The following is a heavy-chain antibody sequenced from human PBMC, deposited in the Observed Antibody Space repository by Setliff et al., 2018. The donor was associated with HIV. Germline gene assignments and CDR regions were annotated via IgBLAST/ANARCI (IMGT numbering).Heavy chain of an antibody. J-gene: IGHJ4*02. V-gene: IGHV4-4*07. Sequence: SETLSLTCTVSGGSISSYYWSWIRQPAGKGLEWIGRIYTIGNTNYNPSLKSLKSPVTMSVDTSKNQFSLKLSSVTAADTAVYYCARDEFKNGLDYWGQGTLVTVSS. D-gene: IGHD1-1*01. CDR3: ARDEFKNGLDY. CDR1: GGSISSYY. CDR2: IYTIGNT.